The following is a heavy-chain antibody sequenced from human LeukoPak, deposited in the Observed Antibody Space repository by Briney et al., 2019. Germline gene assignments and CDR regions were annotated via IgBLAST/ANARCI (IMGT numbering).Heavy chain of an antibody. D-gene: IGHD1-1*01. CDR3: ARDTGRSYYFDY. V-gene: IGHV4-38-2*02. Sequence: PSETLSLTCIVSDYSISSGYYWGWIRQPPGQGLEWIGTIYHSGSSYYNPSLKSRFTMSVDTSKNQFSLRLSSVTAADTAVYYCARDTGRSYYFDYWGQGTLVTVSS. CDR2: IYHSGSS. CDR1: DYSISSGYY. J-gene: IGHJ4*02.